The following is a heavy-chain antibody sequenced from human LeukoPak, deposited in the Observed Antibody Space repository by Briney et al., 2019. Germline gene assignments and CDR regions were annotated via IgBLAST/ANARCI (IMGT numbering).Heavy chain of an antibody. CDR2: IRSKAYGGTT. D-gene: IGHD3-10*01. CDR1: GFTFGDYA. J-gene: IGHJ6*03. CDR3: TRGFGEDYGESPYYYYYYMDV. Sequence: ETGGSLRLSCTASGFTFGDYAMSWFRQAPGKGLEWVGFIRSKAYGGTTEYAASVKGRFTISRDDSKSIAYLQMNSLKTEDTAVYCCTRGFGEDYGESPYYYYYYMDVWGKGTTVTVSS. V-gene: IGHV3-49*03.